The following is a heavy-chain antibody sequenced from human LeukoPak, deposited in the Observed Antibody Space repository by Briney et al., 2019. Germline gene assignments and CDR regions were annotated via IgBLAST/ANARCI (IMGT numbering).Heavy chain of an antibody. Sequence: PSETLSLTCTVSGGSLNFFYWSWIRQPPGKGLECIGYISYTGTTYYNPFLKSRVTISLDTSKNHFSLNMGSATAADTAVYYCARNFARNSGDYGNDGFDIWGLGTLVTVSS. CDR1: GGSLNFFY. D-gene: IGHD4-17*01. V-gene: IGHV4-59*01. J-gene: IGHJ3*02. CDR3: ARNFARNSGDYGNDGFDI. CDR2: ISYTGTT.